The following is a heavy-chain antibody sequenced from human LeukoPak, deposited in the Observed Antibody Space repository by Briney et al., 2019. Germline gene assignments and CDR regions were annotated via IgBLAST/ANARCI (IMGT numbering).Heavy chain of an antibody. CDR1: GFTFSSSA. D-gene: IGHD3-9*01. CDR3: ARQRGDILTGYYIPRGFDY. CDR2: ISGSGDRT. V-gene: IGHV3-23*01. Sequence: PGGSLRLSCAASGFTFSSSAMSWVRQAPGKGLEWVSTISGSGDRTYYADSVKGRFTISRDNGKNSLYLQMNSLRAEDTAVYYCARQRGDILTGYYIPRGFDYWGQGTLVTVSS. J-gene: IGHJ4*02.